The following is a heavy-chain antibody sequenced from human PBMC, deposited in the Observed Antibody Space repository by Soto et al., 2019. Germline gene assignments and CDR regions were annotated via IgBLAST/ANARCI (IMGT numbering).Heavy chain of an antibody. D-gene: IGHD2-2*02. CDR1: GYSFTSYW. J-gene: IGHJ6*02. CDR2: IDPSDSYT. CDR3: ARGYCSSTSCYSHYHYYYGMDV. Sequence: GESLKISCKGSGYSFTSYWLSWVRQMPGTGLEWMGRIDPSDSYTNYSPSFQGHVTISADKSISTAYLQWSSLKASDTAMYYCARGYCSSTSCYSHYHYYYGMDVWGQGTTVTVSS. V-gene: IGHV5-10-1*01.